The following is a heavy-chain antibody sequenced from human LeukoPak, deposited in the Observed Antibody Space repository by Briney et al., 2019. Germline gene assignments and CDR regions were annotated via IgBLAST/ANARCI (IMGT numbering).Heavy chain of an antibody. CDR3: ARDPGNSGYGMDV. D-gene: IGHD5-12*01. CDR2: ITWSSNI. J-gene: IGHJ6*02. Sequence: GGSLRLSCAASGFSVSSFSMNWVRQAPGKGLEWVSHITWSSNIYYADSVKGRSTISRDSAKNSLYLQMNSLRDEDTAVYYCARDPGNSGYGMDVWGQGTTVTVSS. V-gene: IGHV3-48*02. CDR1: GFSVSSFS.